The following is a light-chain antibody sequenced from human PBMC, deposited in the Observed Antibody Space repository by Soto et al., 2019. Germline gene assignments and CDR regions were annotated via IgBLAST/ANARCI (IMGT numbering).Light chain of an antibody. CDR1: QSINWY. CDR2: AAS. V-gene: IGKV1-27*01. J-gene: IGKJ1*01. CDR3: QKYNSAPWT. Sequence: DIQMTQSPSSLSASVGGRVTITCRASQSINWYLNWYQQKPGTVPKLLISAASTLQAGVPSRFSGGGSGTDFTLTISSLQPEDVATYYCQKYNSAPWTFGQGTKVDIK.